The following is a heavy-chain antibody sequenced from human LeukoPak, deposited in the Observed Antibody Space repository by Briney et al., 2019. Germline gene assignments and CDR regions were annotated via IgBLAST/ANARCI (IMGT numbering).Heavy chain of an antibody. J-gene: IGHJ4*02. Sequence: SETLSLTCTVSGGSISSSSYYWGWIRQPPGKGLEWIGSIYYSGSTYYNPSLKSRVTISVDTSKNQFSLKLSSVTAADTAVYYCASDDPKEMATSYFDYWGQGTLVTVSS. CDR1: GGSISSSSYY. D-gene: IGHD5-24*01. CDR3: ASDDPKEMATSYFDY. CDR2: IYYSGST. V-gene: IGHV4-39*07.